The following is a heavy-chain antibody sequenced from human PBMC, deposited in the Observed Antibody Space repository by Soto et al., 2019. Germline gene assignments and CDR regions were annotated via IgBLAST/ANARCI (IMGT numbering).Heavy chain of an antibody. J-gene: IGHJ4*02. V-gene: IGHV1-69*13. CDR3: ARICGGSYLQYYFDY. Sequence: SVKVSCKASGCTFSSYAISWVRQAPGQGLEWMGGIIPIFGTANYAQKFQGRVTITADESTSTAYMELSSLRSEDTAVYYCARICGGSYLQYYFDYWGQRVLDIVSS. CDR2: IIPIFGTA. D-gene: IGHD1-26*01. CDR1: GCTFSSYA.